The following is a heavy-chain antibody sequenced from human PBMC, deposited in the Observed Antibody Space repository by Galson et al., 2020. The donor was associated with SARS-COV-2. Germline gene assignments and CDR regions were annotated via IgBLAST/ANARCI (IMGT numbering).Heavy chain of an antibody. D-gene: IGHD3-22*01. CDR1: GFTFSSYW. Sequence: GGSLSLSCAASGFTFSSYWMHWVRQAPGKGLVWVSRINSDGSSTSYADSVKGRFTISRDNAKNTLYLQMNSLRAEDTAVYYCARDPTYYYVSSGYYYESWYFYLWGRGSLVTVSS. CDR2: INSDGSST. J-gene: IGHJ2*01. CDR3: ARDPTYYYVSSGYYYESWYFYL. V-gene: IGHV3-74*01.